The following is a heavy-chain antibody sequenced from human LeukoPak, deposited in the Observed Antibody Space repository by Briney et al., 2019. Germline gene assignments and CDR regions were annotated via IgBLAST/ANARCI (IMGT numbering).Heavy chain of an antibody. CDR1: GYTFTSYD. J-gene: IGHJ5*02. V-gene: IGHV1-8*01. D-gene: IGHD2-2*01. CDR2: MNPNSGNT. Sequence: ASVTVSCKASGYTFTSYDINWVRRATGQGLEWMGWMNPNSGNTGYAQKFQGRVTMTRNTSISTAYMELSSLRSEDTAVYYCARETVVVPAALFDPWGQGTLVTVSS. CDR3: ARETVVVPAALFDP.